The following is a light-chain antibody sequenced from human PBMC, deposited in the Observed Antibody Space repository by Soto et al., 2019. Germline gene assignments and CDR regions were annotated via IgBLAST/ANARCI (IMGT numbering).Light chain of an antibody. CDR1: QTINNL. CDR2: KAS. Sequence: DIQMTQSPSTLSGSVGDRATITCRASQTINNLMAWYQQKPGQAPKLLIYKASNLETGVPSRFSGSGSGTEFTLTISSLQPDDFATYYCQQYSSYPSLTFGGGTKVDIK. V-gene: IGKV1-5*03. J-gene: IGKJ4*01. CDR3: QQYSSYPSLT.